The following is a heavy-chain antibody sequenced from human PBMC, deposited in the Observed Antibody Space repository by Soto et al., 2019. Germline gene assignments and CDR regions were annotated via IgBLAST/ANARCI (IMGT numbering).Heavy chain of an antibody. J-gene: IGHJ4*02. CDR2: ISNDERKR. D-gene: IGHD6-6*01. CDR1: GFTMSTYT. V-gene: IGHV3-30*04. CDR3: VGAARLEFDD. Sequence: QVQLVESGGGVVQPGRSLRLSCAASGFTMSTYTMYWVRQAPGKGLEWVAVISNDERKRYYADSVKGRFTISRDTSKSALYLQMNSLRVGDTAVYYCVGAARLEFDDWGQGTLVTVSS.